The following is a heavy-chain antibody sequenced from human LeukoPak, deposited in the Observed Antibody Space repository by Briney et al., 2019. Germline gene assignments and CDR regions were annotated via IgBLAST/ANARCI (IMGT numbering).Heavy chain of an antibody. D-gene: IGHD3-22*01. J-gene: IGHJ4*02. CDR2: IYYSGST. CDR1: GGSISSYY. V-gene: IGHV4-59*12. Sequence: SETLSLTCTVSGGSISSYYWSWIRQPPGKGLEWIGYIYYSGSTNYNPSLKSRVTISVDTSKNQFSLKLSSVTAADTAVYYCARDLKLGSTSSGYYFDYWGQGTLVTVSS. CDR3: ARDLKLGSTSSGYYFDY.